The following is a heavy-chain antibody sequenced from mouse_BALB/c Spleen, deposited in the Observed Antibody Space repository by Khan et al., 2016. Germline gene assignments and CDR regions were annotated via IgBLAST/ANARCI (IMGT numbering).Heavy chain of an antibody. CDR2: ISYSGST. V-gene: IGHV3-2*02. Sequence: EVQLQESGPGLVKPSQSLSLTCTVTGYSITSDYAWNWIRQFPGNKLEWMGYISYSGSTSYNPSLHSRISITRDTSKNQFFLQLNSVTTEDTATYYCARFYDGSSYWYFDVWGAGTTVTVSS. J-gene: IGHJ1*01. CDR3: ARFYDGSSYWYFDV. D-gene: IGHD1-1*01. CDR1: GYSITSDYA.